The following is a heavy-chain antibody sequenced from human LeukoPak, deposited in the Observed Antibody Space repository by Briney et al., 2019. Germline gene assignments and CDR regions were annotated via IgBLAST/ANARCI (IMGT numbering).Heavy chain of an antibody. J-gene: IGHJ6*02. CDR2: INPNSGGT. V-gene: IGHV1-2*04. D-gene: IGHD3-10*01. Sequence: ASVKVSCKASGGTFSSYAISWVRQAPGQGLEWMGWINPNSGGTNYAQKFQGWVTMTRDTSISTAYMELSRLRSDDTAVYYCARDLWFGDPPYYYGMDVWGQGTTVTVSS. CDR3: ARDLWFGDPPYYYGMDV. CDR1: GGTFSSYA.